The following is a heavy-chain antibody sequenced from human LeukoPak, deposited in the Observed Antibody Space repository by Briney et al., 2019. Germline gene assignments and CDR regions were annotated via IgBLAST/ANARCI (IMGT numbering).Heavy chain of an antibody. D-gene: IGHD5-18*01. CDR3: ARGTSRGYSIDY. V-gene: IGHV4-34*01. J-gene: IGHJ4*02. Sequence: SETLSLTCAVYGGSFSGYYWSWIRQPPGKGLEWIGETNHSGSTNYNPSLKSRVTISVDTSKNQFSLKLSSVTAADTAVYYCARGTSRGYSIDYWGQGTLVTVSS. CDR2: TNHSGST. CDR1: GGSFSGYY.